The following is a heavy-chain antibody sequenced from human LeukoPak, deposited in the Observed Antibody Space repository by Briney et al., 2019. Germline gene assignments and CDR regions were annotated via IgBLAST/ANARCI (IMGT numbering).Heavy chain of an antibody. V-gene: IGHV5-51*01. J-gene: IGHJ4*02. CDR2: IYPDDSDT. CDR3: AIGRGGQQLGDY. D-gene: IGHD6-13*01. CDR1: EYSFPNYC. Sequence: GESLQISCKHSEYSFPNYCIGWVRQVPGKGLEWMGIIYPDDSDTRYSPSFQGQVTISADKSISTASLQWSSLKASDTAMYYCAIGRGGQQLGDYWGQGTLVTVSS.